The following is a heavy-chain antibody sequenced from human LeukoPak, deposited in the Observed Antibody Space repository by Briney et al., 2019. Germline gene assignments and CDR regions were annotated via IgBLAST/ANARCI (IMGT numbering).Heavy chain of an antibody. CDR3: LGCCSGGNCYSGAY. Sequence: GGSLRLSCAASGFTFSSYAMSWVRQAPGKGLEWVSTISVSGGNTYYADSVKGRFTISRDNSKSTMYMQMNSLRVEDTATYYCLGCCSGGNCYSGAYWGQGTLVTVSS. J-gene: IGHJ4*02. CDR1: GFTFSSYA. V-gene: IGHV3-23*01. CDR2: ISVSGGNT. D-gene: IGHD2-15*01.